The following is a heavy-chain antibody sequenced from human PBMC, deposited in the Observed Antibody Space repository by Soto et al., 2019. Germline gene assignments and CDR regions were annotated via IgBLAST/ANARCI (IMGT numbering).Heavy chain of an antibody. CDR3: ARHSGLRYFDWLPDY. Sequence: PSETLSLTCTVSGGSISFYYWSWIRQPPGKGLEWIGYIYYSGSTNYNPSLKSRVTISVDTSKNQFSLKLSSVTAADTAVYYCARHSGLRYFDWLPDYWGQGTLVTVSS. J-gene: IGHJ4*02. D-gene: IGHD3-9*01. V-gene: IGHV4-59*08. CDR2: IYYSGST. CDR1: GGSISFYY.